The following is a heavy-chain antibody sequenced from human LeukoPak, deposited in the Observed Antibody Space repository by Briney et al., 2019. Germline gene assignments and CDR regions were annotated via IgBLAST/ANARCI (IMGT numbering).Heavy chain of an antibody. D-gene: IGHD6-13*01. Sequence: GGSLRLSCAASGFTFSSYSMNWVRQAPGKGLGWVSSISSSSSYIYYADSVKGRFTISRDNAKNSLYLQMNSLRAEDTAVYYCARWAAPDYYYYGMDVWGQGTTVTVSS. J-gene: IGHJ6*02. V-gene: IGHV3-21*01. CDR3: ARWAAPDYYYYGMDV. CDR1: GFTFSSYS. CDR2: ISSSSSYI.